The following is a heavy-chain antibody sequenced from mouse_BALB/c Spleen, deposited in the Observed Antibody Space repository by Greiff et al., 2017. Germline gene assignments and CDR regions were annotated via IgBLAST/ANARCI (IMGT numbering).Heavy chain of an antibody. V-gene: IGHV5-6-5*01. Sequence: EVNLVESGGGLVKPGGSLKLSCAASGFTFSTYAMSWVRQTPEKRLEWVASISSGGSTYYPDSVKGRFTISRDNARNILYLQMSSLRSEDTAMYYCARDFQLGLDYWGQGTTLTVSS. CDR3: ARDFQLGLDY. CDR2: ISSGGST. D-gene: IGHD4-1*02. CDR1: GFTFSTYA. J-gene: IGHJ2*01.